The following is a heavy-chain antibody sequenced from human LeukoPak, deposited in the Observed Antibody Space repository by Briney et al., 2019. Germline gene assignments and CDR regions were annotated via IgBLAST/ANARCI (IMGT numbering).Heavy chain of an antibody. J-gene: IGHJ4*02. D-gene: IGHD3-22*01. CDR2: ISSSGSTI. V-gene: IGHV3-48*01. CDR3: ATYYYDSSGYSHFDY. CDR1: GFTFSSYS. Sequence: GGSLRLSCAAFGFTFSSYSMNWVRQAPGKGLEWVSYISSSGSTIYYADSVKGRFTISRDNAKNSLYLQMNSLRTEDTAVYYCATYYYDSSGYSHFDYWGQGTLVTVSS.